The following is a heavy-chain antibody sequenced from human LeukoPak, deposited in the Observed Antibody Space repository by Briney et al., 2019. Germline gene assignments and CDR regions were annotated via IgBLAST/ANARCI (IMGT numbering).Heavy chain of an antibody. CDR1: GFTFNSYR. D-gene: IGHD3-10*02. V-gene: IGHV3-48*01. CDR2: ISSSGSTI. Sequence: GGTLRLSCAASGFTFNSYRMNWVRHGPGKEREGVSYISSSGSTIYYAGSVKGPFTISRDKAKNSLYLQMNSLRAEDTAVYYCAELGITMIGGVWGKGTTVTISS. J-gene: IGHJ6*04. CDR3: AELGITMIGGV.